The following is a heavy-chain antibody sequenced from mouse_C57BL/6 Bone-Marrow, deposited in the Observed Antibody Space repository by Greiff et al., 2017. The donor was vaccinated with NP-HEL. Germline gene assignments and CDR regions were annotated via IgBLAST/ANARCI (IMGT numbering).Heavy chain of an antibody. CDR2: INPSTGGT. CDR3: ARCVYFEV. Sequence: EVQLQQSGPELVKPGASVKISCKASGYSFTGYYMNWVKQSPEKGLEWIGEINPSTGGTTYNQKFKAKATLTVSKSSSTAYMQLTSLTSEDSAVYYCARCVYFEVWGTGTTVTVSS. CDR1: GYSFTGYY. V-gene: IGHV1-42*01. J-gene: IGHJ1*03.